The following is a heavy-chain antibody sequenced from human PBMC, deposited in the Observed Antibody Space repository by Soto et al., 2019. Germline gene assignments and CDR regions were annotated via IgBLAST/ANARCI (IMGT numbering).Heavy chain of an antibody. J-gene: IGHJ6*02. Sequence: QVQLVECGGGVVQPGRSLRLSCAASGFTFSSYDVHWVRQAPGKGLDWVALISYDGSNKYYADSVKGRFTISRDNSKNTLYLQMNSLRPEDTAVYYCVKERYGQLWLEDYGMDVWGQGTTVTVS. CDR1: GFTFSSYD. D-gene: IGHD5-18*01. CDR3: VKERYGQLWLEDYGMDV. CDR2: ISYDGSNK. V-gene: IGHV3-30*18.